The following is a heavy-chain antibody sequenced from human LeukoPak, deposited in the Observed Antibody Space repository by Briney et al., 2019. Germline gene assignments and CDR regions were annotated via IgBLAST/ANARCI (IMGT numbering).Heavy chain of an antibody. CDR1: GYTFTTYA. V-gene: IGHV1-3*01. J-gene: IGHJ3*02. Sequence: ASVKVSCKTSGYTFTTYAIHWVRQAPGQRLEWMGLINADDGNTRYSQRFQGRVTITRDTSANTAYMELSSLRFEDTAVYYCARGAAAASETFDIWGQGTMVTLSS. CDR2: INADDGNT. CDR3: ARGAAAASETFDI. D-gene: IGHD6-13*01.